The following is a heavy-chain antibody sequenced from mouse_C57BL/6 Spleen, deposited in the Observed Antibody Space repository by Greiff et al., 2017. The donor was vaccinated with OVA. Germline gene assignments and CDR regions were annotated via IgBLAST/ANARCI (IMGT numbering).Heavy chain of an antibody. CDR3: ARGDGSSPDWFAY. D-gene: IGHD1-1*01. CDR2: IHPNSGST. V-gene: IGHV1-64*01. Sequence: QVQLQQPGAELVKPGASVKLSCKASGYTFTSYWMHWVKQRPGQGLEWIGMIHPNSGSTNYNEKFKSKATLTVDKSSSTAYMQLSSLTSEDSAVDYCARGDGSSPDWFAYWGQGTLVTVSA. J-gene: IGHJ3*01. CDR1: GYTFTSYW.